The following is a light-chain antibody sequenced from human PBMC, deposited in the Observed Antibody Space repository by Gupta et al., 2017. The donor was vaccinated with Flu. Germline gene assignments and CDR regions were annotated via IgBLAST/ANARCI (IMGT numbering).Light chain of an antibody. CDR2: EDN. J-gene: IGLJ3*02. Sequence: QAVLTQPPSPSAAPGQKVTNSSSGSNSDVGSHYVSWYQQLPETAPSLLIYEDNKRPTVIPDRFSASKSATSATLCITGLQAGDEADYYWGPWDSTRSAWVFGGGTKLTVL. CDR3: GPWDSTRSAWV. V-gene: IGLV1-51*02. CDR1: NSDVGSHY.